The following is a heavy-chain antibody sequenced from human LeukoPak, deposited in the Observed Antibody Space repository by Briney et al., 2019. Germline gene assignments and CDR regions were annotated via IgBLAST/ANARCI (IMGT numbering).Heavy chain of an antibody. Sequence: SETLSLTCTVSGGSISSDYWSWIRQPPGKGLEWIGNIYYSGSTNYNPSLKSRVTISVDTSKNQFSLKLSSVTAADTAVYYCARARYYDSSGYYSDAFDIWGQGTMVTVSS. CDR2: IYYSGST. J-gene: IGHJ3*02. D-gene: IGHD3-22*01. V-gene: IGHV4-59*01. CDR1: GGSISSDY. CDR3: ARARYYDSSGYYSDAFDI.